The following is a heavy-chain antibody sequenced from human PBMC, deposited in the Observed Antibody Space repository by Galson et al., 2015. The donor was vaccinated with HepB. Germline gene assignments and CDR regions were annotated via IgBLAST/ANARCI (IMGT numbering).Heavy chain of an antibody. CDR1: GYTFTTYY. J-gene: IGHJ4*02. CDR3: ARDFESGFDYEGPPDY. V-gene: IGHV1-46*01. Sequence: SVKVSCKASGYTFTTYYMHWVRQAPGQGLEWMGIINPSGGSTTYAQKFQGRVTMTRDTSTSTFYMELGSLRSEDTAVYYCARDFESGFDYEGPPDYWGQGTLVTVSP. D-gene: IGHD5-12*01. CDR2: INPSGGST.